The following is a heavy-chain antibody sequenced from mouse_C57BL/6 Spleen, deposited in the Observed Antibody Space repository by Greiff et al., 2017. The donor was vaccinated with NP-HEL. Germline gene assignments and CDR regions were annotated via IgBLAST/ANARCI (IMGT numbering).Heavy chain of an antibody. J-gene: IGHJ1*03. CDR1: GYTFTSYT. CDR3: ANYDYEGYFDV. V-gene: IGHV1-4*01. Sequence: VQLKESGAELARPGASVKMSCKASGYTFTSYTMHWVKQRPGQGLEWIGYINPSSGYTKYNQKFKDKATLTADKSSSTAYMQLSSLTSEDSAVYYCANYDYEGYFDVWGTGTTVTVSS. CDR2: INPSSGYT. D-gene: IGHD2-4*01.